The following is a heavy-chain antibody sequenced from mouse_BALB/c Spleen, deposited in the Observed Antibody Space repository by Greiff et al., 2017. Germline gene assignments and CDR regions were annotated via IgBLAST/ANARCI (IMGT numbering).Heavy chain of an antibody. J-gene: IGHJ3*01. CDR2: ISSGSSTI. CDR1: GFTFSSFG. CDR3: ARSGYDYDAWFAY. Sequence: EVQVVESGGGLVQPGGSRKLSCAASGFTFSSFGMHWVRQAPEKGLEWVAYISSGSSTIYYADTVKGRFTISRDNPKNTLFLQMTSLRSEDTAMYYYARSGYDYDAWFAYWGQGTLVTVSA. D-gene: IGHD2-4*01. V-gene: IGHV5-17*02.